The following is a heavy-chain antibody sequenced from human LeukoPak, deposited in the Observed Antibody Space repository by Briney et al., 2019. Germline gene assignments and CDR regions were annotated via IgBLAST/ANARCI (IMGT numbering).Heavy chain of an antibody. J-gene: IGHJ5*02. V-gene: IGHV1-2*02. CDR3: ERDYYDRAATNWFDP. CDR2: INPNNGGA. D-gene: IGHD3-3*01. CDR1: GYTFTGYY. Sequence: ASVKVSCKASGYTFTGYYMHWVRQPPGQGHERMGWINPNNGGANYAQKFQGRGTMTMYTAISTAYMALSRMCYDDIDVDDCERDYYDRAATNWFDPWGQGTLVTVSS.